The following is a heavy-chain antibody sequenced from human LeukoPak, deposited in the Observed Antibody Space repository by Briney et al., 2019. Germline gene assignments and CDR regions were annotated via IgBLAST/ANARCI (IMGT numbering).Heavy chain of an antibody. CDR1: GGSISSYY. J-gene: IGHJ5*02. D-gene: IGHD3-3*01. CDR3: ARDSFLDFWSGVGNWFDP. V-gene: IGHV4-59*01. Sequence: SETLSLTCTASGGSISSYYWSWIRQPPGKGLEWVGDIYYSGSTNYNPSLKSRVTISVDTSKNQFSLKLSSVTAADTAVYYCARDSFLDFWSGVGNWFDPWGQGTLVTVSS. CDR2: IYYSGST.